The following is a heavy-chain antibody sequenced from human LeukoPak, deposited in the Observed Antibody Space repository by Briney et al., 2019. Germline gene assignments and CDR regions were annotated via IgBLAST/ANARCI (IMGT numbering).Heavy chain of an antibody. V-gene: IGHV1-8*01. Sequence: GASVKVSCKASGYTFTTYDINWVRHATGQGLELMAWMNPNSGNTGYAQKFQGRVTMTRNTSISTAYMELSSLRSEDTAVYYCARGPNKSDGGNSGSAWFDPWGQGTLVTVSS. CDR1: GYTFTTYD. D-gene: IGHD4-23*01. CDR3: ARGPNKSDGGNSGSAWFDP. CDR2: MNPNSGNT. J-gene: IGHJ5*02.